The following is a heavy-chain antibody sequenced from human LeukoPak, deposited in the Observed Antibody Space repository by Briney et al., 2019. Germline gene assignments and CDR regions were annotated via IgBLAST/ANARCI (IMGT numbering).Heavy chain of an antibody. CDR1: GYTFTSYD. CDR2: MNPNRGNT. J-gene: IGHJ6*03. Sequence: ASVQVSCKASGYTFTSYDINWVRQATGQGLEWMGWMNPNRGNTGYAQKFQGRVTITRHTSISTAYMELSSMRSEDTAVYYCARGVYYYMDVWGKGTTVTVSS. V-gene: IGHV1-8*03. CDR3: ARGVYYYMDV.